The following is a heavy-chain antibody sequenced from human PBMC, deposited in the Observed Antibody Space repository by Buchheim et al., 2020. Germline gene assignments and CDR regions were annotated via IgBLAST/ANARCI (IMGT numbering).Heavy chain of an antibody. CDR3: AKDGPYDFWSGYLSYFDY. J-gene: IGHJ4*02. Sequence: EVQLLESGGGLVQPGGSLRLSCAASGFTFSSYAMSWVRQAPGKGLEWVSAISGSGGSTYYADSVKGRFTISRDNSKNALYLQMNSLRAEDTAVYYCAKDGPYDFWSGYLSYFDYWGQGTL. V-gene: IGHV3-23*01. CDR2: ISGSGGST. CDR1: GFTFSSYA. D-gene: IGHD3-3*01.